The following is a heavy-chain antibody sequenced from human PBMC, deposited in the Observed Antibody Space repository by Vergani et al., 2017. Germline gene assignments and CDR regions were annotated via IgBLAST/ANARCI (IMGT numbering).Heavy chain of an antibody. CDR2: IDPSDSYT. D-gene: IGHD3-16*02. V-gene: IGHV5-10-1*03. Sequence: EVQLVQSGAEVKKPGESLRISCKGSGYSFTSYWISWVRQMPGKGLEWMGRIDPSDSYTNYSPSFQGHVTISADKSITTAYLQWSSLKASHTAMYYCARLWVGELSMIPHFAYWGEGTLVTVYS. CDR1: GYSFTSYW. CDR3: ARLWVGELSMIPHFAY. J-gene: IGHJ4*02.